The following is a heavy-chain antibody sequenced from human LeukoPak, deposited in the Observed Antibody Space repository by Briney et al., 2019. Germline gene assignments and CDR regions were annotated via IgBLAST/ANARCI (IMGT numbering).Heavy chain of an antibody. V-gene: IGHV4-59*12. CDR3: ARLRRLGLHYYGSGSYPDY. CDR1: GGSISSYY. Sequence: SETLSLTCSVSGGSISSYYWSWIRQPPGKGLEWIGYIFYSGSTIYNPSLRSRVTISVDTSKNQFSLKLSSVTAADTAVYYCARLRRLGLHYYGSGSYPDYWGQGTLVTVSS. D-gene: IGHD3-10*01. CDR2: IFYSGST. J-gene: IGHJ4*02.